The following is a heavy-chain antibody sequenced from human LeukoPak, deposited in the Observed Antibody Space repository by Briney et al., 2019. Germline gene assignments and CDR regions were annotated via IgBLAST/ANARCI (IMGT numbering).Heavy chain of an antibody. CDR2: IKQDGSEK. D-gene: IGHD1-26*01. V-gene: IGHV3-7*01. CDR3: AREGWELLGHYFDY. J-gene: IGHJ4*02. CDR1: GFTFSDYY. Sequence: GGSLRLSCAASGFTFSDYYMNWIRQAPGKGLEWVANIKQDGSEKYYVDSVKGRFTISRDNAKNSLYLQMNSLRAEDTAVYYCAREGWELLGHYFDYWGQGTLVTVSS.